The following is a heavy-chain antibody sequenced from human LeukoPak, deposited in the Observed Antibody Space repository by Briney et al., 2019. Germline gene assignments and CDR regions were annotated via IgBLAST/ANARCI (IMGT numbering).Heavy chain of an antibody. D-gene: IGHD6-6*01. Sequence: PSETLSLTCTVSGGSISSYYWSWIRQPPGKGLEWIGYIYYSGSTNYNPSLKSRVTISVDTSKNQFSLKLSSVTAAATAVYYCARNYDDYXSSPXXFDXWGQGTLVTVSS. CDR3: ARNYDDYXSSPXXFDX. V-gene: IGHV4-59*01. CDR2: IYYSGST. CDR1: GGSISSYY. J-gene: IGHJ4*02.